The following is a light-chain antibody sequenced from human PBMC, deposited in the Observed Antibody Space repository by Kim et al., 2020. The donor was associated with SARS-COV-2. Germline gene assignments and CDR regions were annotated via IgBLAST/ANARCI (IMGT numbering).Light chain of an antibody. V-gene: IGLV1-40*01. J-gene: IGLJ1*01. CDR1: SSNSGAGYD. CDR3: QSYDNSLSGYV. CDR2: GNT. Sequence: QRVTISCTGSSSNSGAGYDVHWYQQLPGTAPKLLIYGNTNRPSGVPDRFSGSKSGTSASLAITGLQAEDEADYCCQSYDNSLSGYVFGTGTKVTVL.